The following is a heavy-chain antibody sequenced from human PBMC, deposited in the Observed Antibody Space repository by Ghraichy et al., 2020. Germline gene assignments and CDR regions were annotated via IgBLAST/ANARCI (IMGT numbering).Heavy chain of an antibody. CDR2: INPSGGST. CDR1: GYTFTSYY. Sequence: VSCKASGYTFTSYYMHWVRQAPGQGLEWMGIINPSGGSTSYAQKFQGRVTMTRDTSTSTVYMELSSLRSEDTAVYYCARDSYWNPLYYYYGMDVWGQGTTVTVSS. CDR3: ARDSYWNPLYYYYGMDV. J-gene: IGHJ6*02. V-gene: IGHV1-46*03. D-gene: IGHD1-1*01.